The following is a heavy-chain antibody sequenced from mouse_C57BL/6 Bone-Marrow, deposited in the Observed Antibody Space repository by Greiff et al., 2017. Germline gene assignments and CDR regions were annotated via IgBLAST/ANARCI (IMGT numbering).Heavy chain of an antibody. CDR2: IFPNSGGT. D-gene: IGHD2-14*01. V-gene: IGHV1-72*01. CDR3: ARFRYRNDY. Sequence: QVQLQQPGAELVKPGASVKLSCKASGYTFTSYWMHWVKQRPGRGLEWIGRIFPNSGGTKYNEKFKSKATLTADKPSSTAYMQLSSLTSEGSAVYYCARFRYRNDYWGQGTTLTVSS. CDR1: GYTFTSYW. J-gene: IGHJ2*01.